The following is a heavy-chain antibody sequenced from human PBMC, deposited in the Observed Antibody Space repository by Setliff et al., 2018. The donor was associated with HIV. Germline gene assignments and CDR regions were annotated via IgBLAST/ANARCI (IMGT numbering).Heavy chain of an antibody. J-gene: IGHJ4*02. CDR1: GYTFHYYD. CDR2: ITAGNGDT. V-gene: IGHV1-3*01. Sequence: ASVKVSCKASGYTFHYYDIHWVRQVPGQGLEWMGRITAGNGDTKYSQKFQDRVTLTSDMSANTVYMDLTTLRSEDTAVYYCASPMFYDGKVVWGQGTPVTVSS. CDR3: ASPMFYDGKVV. D-gene: IGHD3-22*01.